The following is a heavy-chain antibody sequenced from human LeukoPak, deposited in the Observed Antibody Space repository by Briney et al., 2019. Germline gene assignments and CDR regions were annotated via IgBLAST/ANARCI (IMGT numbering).Heavy chain of an antibody. CDR1: GYTFTSYD. V-gene: IGHV1-8*01. J-gene: IGHJ5*02. CDR2: MNPNSGNT. Sequence: ASVKVSCKASGYTFTSYDINWVRQATGQGLEWMGWMNPNSGNTGYAQKFQGRVTMTRNTSISTAYMELSSLRSEDTAVYYCARGRLPSTYSSSRNWFAPWGQGTLVTVSS. D-gene: IGHD6-13*01. CDR3: ARGRLPSTYSSSRNWFAP.